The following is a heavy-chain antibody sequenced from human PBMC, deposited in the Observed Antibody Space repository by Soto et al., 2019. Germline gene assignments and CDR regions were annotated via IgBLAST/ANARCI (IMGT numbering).Heavy chain of an antibody. V-gene: IGHV3-30-3*01. J-gene: IGHJ6*02. CDR3: ARDRFWGGYYPYYYGMDV. D-gene: IGHD3-3*01. Sequence: GGSLRLSCAASGLTFSSHAMHWIRQAPGKWVEWVADISCDGSNKYYADSVKGRFTISRENSKNTLYLQMNSLRAEDTAVYYCARDRFWGGYYPYYYGMDVLGQGTTVTVSS. CDR2: ISCDGSNK. CDR1: GLTFSSHA.